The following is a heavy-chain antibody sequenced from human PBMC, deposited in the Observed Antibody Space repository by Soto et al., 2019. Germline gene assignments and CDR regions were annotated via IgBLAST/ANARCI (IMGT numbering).Heavy chain of an antibody. J-gene: IGHJ4*02. CDR3: ARDYYDGRGSYFVSYFDF. V-gene: IGHV3-30-3*01. CDR1: GFAFNRYS. CDR2: ISKDGSNK. D-gene: IGHD3-22*01. Sequence: QVLLVESGGGVVQPGRSVRLSCAASGFAFNRYSMYWVRQTPGKGLEWVAFISKDGSNKKYSDYVKGRFTISRENSKNTLYLQMNSLRGDDTAVYYCARDYYDGRGSYFVSYFDFWGQGALVTVSS.